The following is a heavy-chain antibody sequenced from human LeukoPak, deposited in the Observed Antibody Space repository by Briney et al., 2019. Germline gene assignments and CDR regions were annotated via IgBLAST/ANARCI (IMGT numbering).Heavy chain of an antibody. CDR3: AQENYYDISAYLDN. J-gene: IGHJ4*02. CDR1: GYTFSSYG. V-gene: IGHV3-30*18. D-gene: IGHD3-22*01. CDR2: ISHDGSNK. Sequence: GGSLRLSCAASGYTFSSYGMHWVRQAPGKGLEWVAVISHDGSNKYYEDSVKGRFTISRDNSKNTLYLQMNSLRAEDTAVYYCAQENYYDISAYLDNWGQGTLVTVSS.